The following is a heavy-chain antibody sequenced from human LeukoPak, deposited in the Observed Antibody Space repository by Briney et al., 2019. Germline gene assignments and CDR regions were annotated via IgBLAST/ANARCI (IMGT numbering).Heavy chain of an antibody. J-gene: IGHJ5*02. CDR2: IYTSGST. D-gene: IGHD3-16*01. V-gene: IGHV4-4*09. Sequence: SETLSLTCTVSGGSISSYYWSWIRQPPGKGLEWIGCIYTSGSTNYNPSLKSRVTISVDTSKNQFSLKLSSVTAADTAVYYCARHWGDYYNWFDPWGQGTLVTVSS. CDR3: ARHWGDYYNWFDP. CDR1: GGSISSYY.